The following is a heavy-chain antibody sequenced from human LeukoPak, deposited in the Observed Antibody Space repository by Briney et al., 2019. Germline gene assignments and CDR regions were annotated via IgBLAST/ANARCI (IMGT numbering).Heavy chain of an antibody. CDR1: GFTFSSYS. V-gene: IGHV3-48*01. D-gene: IGHD5-24*01. J-gene: IGHJ4*02. Sequence: GGSLRLSCAASGFTFSSYSMNWVRQAPGKGLEWVSYISGSSSTIYYADSVKGRFTISRDNSKNTLYLQMNSLRAEDTAVYYCARDQGGYNSDYWGQGTLVTVSS. CDR2: ISGSSSTI. CDR3: ARDQGGYNSDY.